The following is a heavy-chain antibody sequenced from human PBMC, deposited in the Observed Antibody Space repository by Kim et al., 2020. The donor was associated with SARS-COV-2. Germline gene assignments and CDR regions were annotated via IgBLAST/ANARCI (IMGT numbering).Heavy chain of an antibody. CDR2: ISSSGSTI. V-gene: IGHV3-11*01. Sequence: GGSLRLSCAASGFTFSDYYMSWIRQAPGKRLEWVSYISSSGSTIYYADSVKRRFTISRYNAKNSLYLQMNSLRAEDKAVYYCSRDMTIVGATWYFDYWGQGTLVTVSS. J-gene: IGHJ4*02. CDR3: SRDMTIVGATWYFDY. CDR1: GFTFSDYY. D-gene: IGHD1-26*01.